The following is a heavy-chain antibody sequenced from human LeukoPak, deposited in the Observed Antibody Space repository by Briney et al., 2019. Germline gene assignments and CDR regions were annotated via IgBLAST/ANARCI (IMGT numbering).Heavy chain of an antibody. D-gene: IGHD1-26*01. Sequence: ASVKVSCKASGYTFTGYYMQWVRQGPGQGLEWVGWINPNSGGIKYAQKFQGRVTISTDTSISTAYMELSRLTSDDTAVYYCARGGGGATEFDYWGQGTLVTVSS. J-gene: IGHJ4*02. CDR3: ARGGGGATEFDY. V-gene: IGHV1-2*02. CDR1: GYTFTGYY. CDR2: INPNSGGI.